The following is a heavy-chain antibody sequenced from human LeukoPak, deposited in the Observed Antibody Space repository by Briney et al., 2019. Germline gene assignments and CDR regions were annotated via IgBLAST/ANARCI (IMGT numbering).Heavy chain of an antibody. CDR1: GGSFSGYY. V-gene: IGHV4-34*01. CDR2: INHSGST. Sequence: SETLSLTCAVYGGSFSGYYWSWIRQPPGKGLEWIGEINHSGSTNYNPSLKSRVTISVDTSKNQFSLKLSSVTAADTAVYYCAVGLAARRRWFDPWGQGTLVTVSS. CDR3: AVGLAARRRWFDP. J-gene: IGHJ5*02. D-gene: IGHD6-6*01.